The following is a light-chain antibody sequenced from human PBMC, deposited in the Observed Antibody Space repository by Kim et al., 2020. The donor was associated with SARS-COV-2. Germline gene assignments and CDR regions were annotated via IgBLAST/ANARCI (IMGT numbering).Light chain of an antibody. Sequence: DIHMTQSPASLSASVGDIVTITCRASHKISNYLNWYQQKPGKAPKLLIYSASSLHSGAPSRFSGSGSGTDFTFTIRSLQPEDFATYYCQQTSSMPKTFGQGTKVDIK. V-gene: IGKV1-39*01. CDR3: QQTSSMPKT. CDR1: HKISNY. CDR2: SAS. J-gene: IGKJ1*01.